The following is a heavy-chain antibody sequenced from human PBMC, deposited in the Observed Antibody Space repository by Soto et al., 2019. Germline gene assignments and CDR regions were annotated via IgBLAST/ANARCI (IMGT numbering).Heavy chain of an antibody. CDR2: IIPIFGTA. CDR1: GGTFSSYA. V-gene: IGHV1-69*12. D-gene: IGHD2-15*01. Sequence: QVQLVQSGAEVKKPGSSVKVSCKASGGTFSSYAISWVRQAPGQGLEWMGGIIPIFGTANYAKKFQGRVMITAGESTSTAYMELSRLRAEDTTVYYCARESRYCSRGSCYFLRGIDYRGQGTLGTLSS. J-gene: IGHJ4*02. CDR3: ARESRYCSRGSCYFLRGIDY.